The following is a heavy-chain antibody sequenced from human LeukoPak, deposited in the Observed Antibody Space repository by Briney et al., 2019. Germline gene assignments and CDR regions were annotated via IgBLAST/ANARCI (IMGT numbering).Heavy chain of an antibody. V-gene: IGHV4-59*01. CDR1: GGSISSNY. J-gene: IGHJ3*02. Sequence: SETLSLTCTVSGGSISSNYWSWIRQPPGKGLEWIGNIYWSGSTNYNPSLKSRVTISLGTSKNQFSLKLSSVTAADTAVYYYARVYDSSGYDAFDIWGQGTMVTVSS. CDR3: ARVYDSSGYDAFDI. D-gene: IGHD3-22*01. CDR2: IYWSGST.